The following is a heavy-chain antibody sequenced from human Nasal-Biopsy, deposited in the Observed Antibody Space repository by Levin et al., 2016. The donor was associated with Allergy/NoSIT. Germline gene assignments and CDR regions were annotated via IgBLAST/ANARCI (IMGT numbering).Heavy chain of an antibody. CDR3: TRGHCDMGCAGLNWFDP. CDR2: IYTSGTT. D-gene: IGHD2/OR15-2a*01. V-gene: IGHV4-61*02. Sequence: SETLSLTCTVSGASITNENYYRTWIRQPAGKGLELVGRIYTSGTTSYNSSLQSRATISLDTSKNQFSLRLTSLSAADTAVYYCTRGHCDMGCAGLNWFDPWGQGILVTVSS. CDR1: GASITNENYY. J-gene: IGHJ5*02.